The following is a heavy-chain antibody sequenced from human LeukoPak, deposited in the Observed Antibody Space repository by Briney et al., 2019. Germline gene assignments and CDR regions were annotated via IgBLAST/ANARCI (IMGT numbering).Heavy chain of an antibody. V-gene: IGHV4-4*07. CDR3: ARVYYDILTGYEWFDP. D-gene: IGHD3-9*01. Sequence: SETLSLTCTVSGGSISSYYWSWIRQPAGKGLEWIGRIYTSGSTNYNPSLKSRVTMSVDTSKNQFSLKLSSVTAADTAVYYCARVYYDILTGYEWFDPWGQGTLVTVSS. CDR2: IYTSGST. J-gene: IGHJ5*02. CDR1: GGSISSYY.